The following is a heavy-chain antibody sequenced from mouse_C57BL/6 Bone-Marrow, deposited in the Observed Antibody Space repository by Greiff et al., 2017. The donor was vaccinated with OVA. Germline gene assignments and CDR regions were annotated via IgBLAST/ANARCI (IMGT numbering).Heavy chain of an antibody. Sequence: VQLQQSGAELVRPGTSVKMSCKASGYTFTNYWIGWAKQRPGHGLEWIGDIYPGGGYTNSNEKFKGKATLTADKASSTAYMQFSSLTSEDSAIYYCARKGDYEARDYWGQGTSVTVSS. J-gene: IGHJ4*01. CDR3: ARKGDYEARDY. CDR1: GYTFTNYW. V-gene: IGHV1-63*01. CDR2: IYPGGGYT.